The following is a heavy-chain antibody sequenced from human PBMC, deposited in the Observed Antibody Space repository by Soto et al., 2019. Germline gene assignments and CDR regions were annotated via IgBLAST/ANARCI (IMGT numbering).Heavy chain of an antibody. CDR3: ARGVDSSGWYRN. CDR2: IYYSGST. CDR1: GGSISSYY. Sequence: SETLSLTCTVSGGSISSYYWSWIRQPPGKGLEWIGYIYYSGSTNYNPSLKSRVTISVDTSKNQFSLKLSSVTAADTAVYYCARGVDSSGWYRNWGQGTLVTVPQ. V-gene: IGHV4-59*01. D-gene: IGHD6-19*01. J-gene: IGHJ4*02.